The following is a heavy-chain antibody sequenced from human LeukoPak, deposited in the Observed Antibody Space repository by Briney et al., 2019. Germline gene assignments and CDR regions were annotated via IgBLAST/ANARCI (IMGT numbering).Heavy chain of an antibody. CDR2: IKQDGSEK. D-gene: IGHD2-21*02. Sequence: PGGSLRLSCVASGFTFSSYSMNWVRQAPGKGLEWVANIKQDGSEKYYVDSVKGRFTISRDNAKNSLYLQMNSLRAEDTAVYYCARSLTAYYYYYMDVWGKGTTVTVSS. CDR3: ARSLTAYYYYYMDV. J-gene: IGHJ6*03. V-gene: IGHV3-7*01. CDR1: GFTFSSYS.